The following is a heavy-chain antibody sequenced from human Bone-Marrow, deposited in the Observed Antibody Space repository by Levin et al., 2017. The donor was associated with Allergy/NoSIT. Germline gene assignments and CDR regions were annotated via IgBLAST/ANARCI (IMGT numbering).Heavy chain of an antibody. V-gene: IGHV3-43D*03. Sequence: PGGSLRLSCAASGFTFDDYAMHWVRQAPGKGLEWVSLISWDGGSTYYADSVKGRFTISRDNSKNSLYLQMNSLRAEDTALYYCAKGGYFDWLEGGYWGQGTLVTVSS. CDR2: ISWDGGST. CDR1: GFTFDDYA. CDR3: AKGGYFDWLEGGY. J-gene: IGHJ4*02. D-gene: IGHD3-9*01.